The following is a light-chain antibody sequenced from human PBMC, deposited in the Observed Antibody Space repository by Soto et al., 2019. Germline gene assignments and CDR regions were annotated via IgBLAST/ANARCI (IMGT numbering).Light chain of an antibody. V-gene: IGKV1-5*01. CDR2: DAS. CDR1: QSISSW. Sequence: DMQMTQSPSTLSASVGDRVTITCRASQSISSWLAWYQQKPGKAPKLLIYDASSLESGVPSRFSGSGSGTEFTLTISSLQPDDFATYYCQQEHTFGPGTKADIK. J-gene: IGKJ3*01. CDR3: QQEHT.